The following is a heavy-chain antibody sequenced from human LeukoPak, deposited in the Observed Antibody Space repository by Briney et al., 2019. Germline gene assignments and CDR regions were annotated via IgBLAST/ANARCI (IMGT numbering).Heavy chain of an antibody. CDR1: GFTFSSYA. CDR2: INGSGTST. J-gene: IGHJ4*02. CDR3: AKDRNYYDSTGYSDY. V-gene: IGHV3-23*01. D-gene: IGHD3-22*01. Sequence: GGSLRLSCAASGFTFSSYAMSWVRHAPGKGLEWVSYINGSGTSTYYEDSVKGRFTISRDNSKNTLYLQMDSLRAEDTAVYYCAKDRNYYDSTGYSDYWGQGTPVTVSS.